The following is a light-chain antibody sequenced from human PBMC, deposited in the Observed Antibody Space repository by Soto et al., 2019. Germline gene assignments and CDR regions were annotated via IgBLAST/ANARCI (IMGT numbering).Light chain of an antibody. CDR1: SSDVGGYNY. V-gene: IGLV2-14*01. J-gene: IGLJ1*01. CDR2: DVS. CDR3: SSYLSSSSYV. Sequence: QSALNQPASVSGSPGQSITISCTGTSSDVGGYNYVSWYQQHPGKAPKLMIYDVSNRPSGVSNRFSGSKSDNTASLTISGLQSEDEADYYCSSYLSSSSYVFGTGTKSPT.